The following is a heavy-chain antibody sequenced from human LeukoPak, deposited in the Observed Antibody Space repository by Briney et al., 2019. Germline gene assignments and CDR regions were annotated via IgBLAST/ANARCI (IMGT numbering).Heavy chain of an antibody. Sequence: GSLRLSCAVSGFTFSNYALSWVRQAPGKGLEWVAFIRYDGSNKYYADSVKGRFTISRDNSKNTLYLQMNSLRAEDTAVYYCARDPFTDYDILTGLDYWGQGTLVTVSS. CDR1: GFTFSNYA. D-gene: IGHD3-9*01. CDR2: IRYDGSNK. CDR3: ARDPFTDYDILTGLDY. V-gene: IGHV3-30*02. J-gene: IGHJ4*02.